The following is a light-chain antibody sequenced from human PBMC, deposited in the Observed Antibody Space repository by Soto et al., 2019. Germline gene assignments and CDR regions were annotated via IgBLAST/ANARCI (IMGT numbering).Light chain of an antibody. CDR3: QQYQNWPLIT. J-gene: IGKJ5*01. Sequence: EIVLTQSPGTLSLSPWEIVTLSCRASQRISNDLAWYQQKPGQTPRLLIYGASTRATGIPDRFSGSGSGTEFTLTISSLQSEDFADYYCQQYQNWPLITFGQGTRLEIK. CDR2: GAS. V-gene: IGKV3-15*01. CDR1: QRISND.